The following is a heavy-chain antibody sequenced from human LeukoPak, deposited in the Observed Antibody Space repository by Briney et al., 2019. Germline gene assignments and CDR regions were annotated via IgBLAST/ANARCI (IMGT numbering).Heavy chain of an antibody. CDR2: ISAYNGNT. CDR1: GYTFTSYG. V-gene: IGHV1-18*01. CDR3: ARDRYYGSGSPTGWFDP. Sequence: ASVKVSCKASGYTFTSYGISWVRQAPGQGLEWMGWISAYNGNTNYAQKLQGRVTMTTDTSTSTAYMELRSLRSDDTAVYYCARDRYYGSGSPTGWFDPWGQETLVTVSS. D-gene: IGHD3-10*01. J-gene: IGHJ5*02.